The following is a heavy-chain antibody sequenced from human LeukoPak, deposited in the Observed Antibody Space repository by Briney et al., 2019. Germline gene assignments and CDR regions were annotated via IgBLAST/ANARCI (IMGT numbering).Heavy chain of an antibody. V-gene: IGHV4-59*01. Sequence: SETLSLTCTVSGGSISSYYWSWIRQPPGKGLEWIGYIYYSGSTNYNPSLKSRVTISVDTSKNQFSLKLSSVTAADTAVYYCAGDLRYYDSNSPDAFDIWGQGTMVTVSS. J-gene: IGHJ3*02. D-gene: IGHD3-22*01. CDR2: IYYSGST. CDR1: GGSISSYY. CDR3: AGDLRYYDSNSPDAFDI.